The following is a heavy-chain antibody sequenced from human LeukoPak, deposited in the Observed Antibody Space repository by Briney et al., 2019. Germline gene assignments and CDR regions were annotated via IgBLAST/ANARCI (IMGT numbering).Heavy chain of an antibody. CDR3: ASRGDLSWFEARRP. J-gene: IGHJ5*02. Sequence: TGGSLRLPCVLWGFTFRNYWMDWVRQSPGKGLEGVAFIKQDGSETYYVDSVRGRFTISRDNATNSMYLQMNSMRAEDTAVYYCASRGDLSWFEARRPWSQGTLVTVSS. CDR1: GFTFRNYW. D-gene: IGHD3-16*02. CDR2: IKQDGSET. V-gene: IGHV3-7*01.